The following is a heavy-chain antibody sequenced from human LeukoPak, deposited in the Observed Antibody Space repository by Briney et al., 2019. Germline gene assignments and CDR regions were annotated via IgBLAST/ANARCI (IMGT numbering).Heavy chain of an antibody. D-gene: IGHD3-16*01. Sequence: PGGSLRLSCAASGFTFSRYWMSWVRQAPGKGLEWVANIKQDGGEKYCVDSVKGRFTISRDNAKNSLYLRMSNLRAEDTAVYFCARGGGLDVWGQGATVTVSS. CDR3: ARGGGLDV. CDR1: GFTFSRYW. J-gene: IGHJ6*02. V-gene: IGHV3-7*03. CDR2: IKQDGGEK.